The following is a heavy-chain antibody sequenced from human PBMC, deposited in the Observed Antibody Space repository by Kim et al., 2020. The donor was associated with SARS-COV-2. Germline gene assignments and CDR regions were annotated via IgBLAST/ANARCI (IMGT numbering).Heavy chain of an antibody. D-gene: IGHD7-27*01. V-gene: IGHV3-33*01. CDR2: IWYDGSHK. CDR1: GFIFRNYN. Sequence: GGSLRLSCAASGFIFRNYNMHWVRQAPGKGLEWVATIWYDGSHKWYADSVKGRFTISRDNSKNTLNLQMNSLRAEDTAIYNCAREENGDRHDMDVWGQGTTVTVSS. CDR3: AREENGDRHDMDV. J-gene: IGHJ6*02.